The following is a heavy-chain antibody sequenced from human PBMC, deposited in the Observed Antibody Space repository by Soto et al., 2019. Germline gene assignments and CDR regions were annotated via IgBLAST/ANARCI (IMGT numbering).Heavy chain of an antibody. CDR3: VRADSLGSHYYYGMDV. CDR2: IWYDGSNK. D-gene: IGHD3-22*01. V-gene: IGHV3-33*01. CDR1: GVTFSSYG. J-gene: IGHJ6*02. Sequence: QVQLVESGGGVVQPGRSLRLSCAASGVTFSSYGMHWVRQAPGKGLEWVAVIWYDGSNKYYADSVKGRFTISRDNSKNALYLQMNSLRAEDTAVYYCVRADSLGSHYYYGMDVWGQGTTVTVSS.